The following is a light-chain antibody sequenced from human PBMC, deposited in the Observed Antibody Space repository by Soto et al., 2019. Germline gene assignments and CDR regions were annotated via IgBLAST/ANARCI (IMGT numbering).Light chain of an antibody. CDR2: NDD. CDR1: GSNIGPNY. CDR3: AAWDDSLTGRV. Sequence: VLTQSPSASGTPGQRITISCSGSGSNIGPNYVYWFQQFPGTAPKLLIYNDDQRPSGVPDRFSGSKSGTSASLGISGLRSEDEAEYYCAAWDDSLTGRVFGGGTQLTVL. J-gene: IGLJ3*02. V-gene: IGLV1-47*02.